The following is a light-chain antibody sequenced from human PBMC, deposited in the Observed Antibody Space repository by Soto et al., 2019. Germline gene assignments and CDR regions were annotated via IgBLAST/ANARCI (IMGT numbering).Light chain of an antibody. V-gene: IGLV2-8*01. Sequence: QSALTQSPSASGSPGQSVTISCTGTSSDVGNYKYVSWYQQHPGKAPKLMIYEVSKRPSGVPDRFSGSKSVNTASLTVSGLHVEYEADYYCSSYAGSNLWVFGGGTKVTVL. CDR1: SSDVGNYKY. CDR3: SSYAGSNLWV. J-gene: IGLJ3*02. CDR2: EVS.